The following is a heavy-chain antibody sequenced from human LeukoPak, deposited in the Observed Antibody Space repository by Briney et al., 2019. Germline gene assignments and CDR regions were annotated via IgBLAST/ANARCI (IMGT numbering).Heavy chain of an antibody. J-gene: IGHJ4*02. D-gene: IGHD6-19*01. Sequence: GGSLRLSCAASGFTFSSYGMHWVRQAPGKGLEWVAFIRYDGSNKYYADSVKGRFTISRDNSKNTLYLQMNSLRAEDTAVYYCARGQWLVRGVYFDYWGQGALVTVSS. CDR3: ARGQWLVRGVYFDY. V-gene: IGHV3-30*02. CDR1: GFTFSSYG. CDR2: IRYDGSNK.